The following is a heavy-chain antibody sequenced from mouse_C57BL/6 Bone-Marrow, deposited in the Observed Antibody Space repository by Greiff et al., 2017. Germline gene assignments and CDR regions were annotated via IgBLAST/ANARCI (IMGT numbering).Heavy chain of an antibody. D-gene: IGHD2-1*01. Sequence: QVQLQQSGAELVKPGASVKMSCKASGYTFTTYPIEWMKQNHGKSLEWIGNFHPYNDDTKYNEKFKGKATLTVEKSSSTVYLELSRLTSDVSAVYYCARGGYYVNYVDAMDYWGQGTAVTVSS. J-gene: IGHJ4*01. CDR3: ARGGYYVNYVDAMDY. CDR2: FHPYNDDT. CDR1: GYTFTTYP. V-gene: IGHV1-47*01.